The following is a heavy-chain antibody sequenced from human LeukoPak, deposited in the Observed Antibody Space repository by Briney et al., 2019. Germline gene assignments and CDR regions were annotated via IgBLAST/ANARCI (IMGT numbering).Heavy chain of an antibody. CDR2: INPNSGGT. CDR1: GYTFTGYY. D-gene: IGHD2-15*01. V-gene: IGHV1-2*02. J-gene: IGHJ4*02. Sequence: ASVKVSCKASGYTFTGYYMHWVRQAPGQGLEWMGWINPNSGGTNYAQKFQGRVTMTRDTSISTAYMELSRLGSDDTAVYHCAKDSACSGGSCYSDYWGQGTLVTVSS. CDR3: AKDSACSGGSCYSDY.